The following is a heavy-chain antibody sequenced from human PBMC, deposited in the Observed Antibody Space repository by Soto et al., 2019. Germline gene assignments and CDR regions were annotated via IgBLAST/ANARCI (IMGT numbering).Heavy chain of an antibody. CDR1: GFTFNHYG. CDR2: ISGSGGST. V-gene: IGHV3-23*01. D-gene: IGHD1-26*01. J-gene: IGHJ4*02. CDR3: AKDLSGTYYFDY. Sequence: HPGGSLRLSCAASGFTFNHYGMAWVRQAPGKGLEWVSAISGSGGSTYYADSVKGRFTISRDNSKNTLYLQMNSLRAEDTAVYYCAKDLSGTYYFDYWGQGTLVTVSS.